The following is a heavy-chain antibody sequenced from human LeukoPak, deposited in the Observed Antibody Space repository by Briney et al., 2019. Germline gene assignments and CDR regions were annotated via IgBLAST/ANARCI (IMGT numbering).Heavy chain of an antibody. J-gene: IGHJ4*02. D-gene: IGHD6-13*01. V-gene: IGHV4-59*04. Sequence: SETLSLTCTVSGGSISSYYWSWIRQPAGKGLEWIGSIYYSGTTYYNPSLKSRVTISVDTSKNQLSLKVSSVTAADTAVYYCARSRWYFFDYWGQGTLVTVSS. CDR2: IYYSGTT. CDR1: GGSISSYY. CDR3: ARSRWYFFDY.